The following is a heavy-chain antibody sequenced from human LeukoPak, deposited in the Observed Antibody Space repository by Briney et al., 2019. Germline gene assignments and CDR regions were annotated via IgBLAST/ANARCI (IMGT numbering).Heavy chain of an antibody. CDR2: INTNTGNP. D-gene: IGHD5-18*01. CDR3: ARDRIQLWGPDYYGMDV. V-gene: IGHV7-4-1*02. CDR1: GYTFASYA. Sequence: ASVKVSCKASGYTFASYAMNWVRQAPGQGLEWMGWINTNTGNPTYAQGFTGRFVFSLDTSVSTAYLQISSLKAEDTAVYYCARDRIQLWGPDYYGMDVWGQGTTVTVSS. J-gene: IGHJ6*02.